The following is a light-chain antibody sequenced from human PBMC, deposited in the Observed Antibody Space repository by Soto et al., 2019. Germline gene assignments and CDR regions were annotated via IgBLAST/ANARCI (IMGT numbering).Light chain of an antibody. CDR3: QQYGSSHWT. J-gene: IGKJ1*01. CDR1: QSVSSSY. Sequence: EIVLTQSPGTLSLSPGERATLSCRASQSVSSSYLAWYQQKPGQAPRLLIYGASSRATGIPDRFSGSGSGTDFTLTISRLEPEDFAVYYCQQYGSSHWTFGQGIKVEIK. V-gene: IGKV3-20*01. CDR2: GAS.